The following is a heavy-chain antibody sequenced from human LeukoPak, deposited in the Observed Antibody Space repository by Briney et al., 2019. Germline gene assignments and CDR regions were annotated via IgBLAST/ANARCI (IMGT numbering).Heavy chain of an antibody. J-gene: IGHJ6*04. CDR2: IIPIFGTA. Sequence: SVKVSCKASGGTFSSYAISWVRQAPGQGLEWMGGIIPIFGTANYAQKVQGRVTITADKSTSTAYMELSSLRSEDTAVYYCARMSGNVVVPAGTLGYYYYYGMDVWGKGTTVTVSS. V-gene: IGHV1-69*06. CDR3: ARMSGNVVVPAGTLGYYYYYGMDV. D-gene: IGHD2-2*01. CDR1: GGTFSSYA.